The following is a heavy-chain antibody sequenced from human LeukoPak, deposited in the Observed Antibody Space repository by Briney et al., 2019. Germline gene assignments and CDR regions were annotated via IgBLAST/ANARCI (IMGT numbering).Heavy chain of an antibody. J-gene: IGHJ4*02. CDR3: AKDPPTGRGYLLGRYFDS. Sequence: QAGGSLRLSCAASGFTFSSYAMSWVRQAPGKGLEWVSGISGSGGSTYYADSVKGRFTISRDNSKNTLYLQMNSLRAEDTAVYYCAKDPPTGRGYLLGRYFDSWGQGTLVTVSS. CDR1: GFTFSSYA. CDR2: ISGSGGST. V-gene: IGHV3-23*01. D-gene: IGHD3-22*01.